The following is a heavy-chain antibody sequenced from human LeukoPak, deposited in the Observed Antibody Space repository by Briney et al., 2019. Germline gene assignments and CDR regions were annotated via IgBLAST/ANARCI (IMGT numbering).Heavy chain of an antibody. CDR1: GGSVSSGNSY. J-gene: IGHJ4*02. Sequence: SETLSLTCTVSGGSVSSGNSYWSWIRQPPGKGLEWIGYIYYSGTTNYNPSLKSRVTISVDTSKNQFSLKLSSVTAADTAVYYCARGPMVRGVNYWGQGTLVTVSS. CDR2: IYYSGTT. D-gene: IGHD3-10*01. CDR3: ARGPMVRGVNY. V-gene: IGHV4-61*01.